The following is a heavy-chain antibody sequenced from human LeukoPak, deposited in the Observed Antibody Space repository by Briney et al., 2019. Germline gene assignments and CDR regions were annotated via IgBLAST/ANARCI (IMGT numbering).Heavy chain of an antibody. V-gene: IGHV3-30*04. D-gene: IGHD3-10*01. CDR3: ARGLMIRGVADY. CDR1: RFTFSNYA. CDR2: ILHDGSNK. J-gene: IGHJ4*02. Sequence: PGGSLRLSCAASRFTFSNYAMHWVRQAPGKGLEWVAVILHDGSNKYADSVKGRFTISRDNSKSTLYLQMNSLRAEDTAVYYCARGLMIRGVADYWGQGTLVTVSS.